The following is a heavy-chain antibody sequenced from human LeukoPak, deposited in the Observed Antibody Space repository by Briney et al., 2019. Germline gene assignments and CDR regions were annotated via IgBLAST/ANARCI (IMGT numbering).Heavy chain of an antibody. V-gene: IGHV3-15*01. CDR3: TTGTYYSPD. D-gene: IGHD3-10*01. CDR2: VKSKTDGGTT. Sequence: GGSLRLSCAASGFTFSNAWMNWGRQARGMQLVWVGRVKSKTDGGTTDYAALVKGRFTISRDDSKTTLYLQMNSMKTEDTAVYYCTTGTYYSPDWGQGTLVTVSS. J-gene: IGHJ4*02. CDR1: GFTFSNAW.